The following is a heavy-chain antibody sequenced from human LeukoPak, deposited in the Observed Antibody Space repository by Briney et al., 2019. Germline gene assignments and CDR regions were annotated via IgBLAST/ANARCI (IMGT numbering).Heavy chain of an antibody. Sequence: SETLSLTCAVYGGSFTAYYWSVIRQPPGKGLEWIGEINHSGSINYNPSLKSRVTTSVDTSKNQFSLKLSSVTAADTAVYYCAMVVWGSYFDYWAREPWSPSPQ. J-gene: IGHJ4*02. V-gene: IGHV4-34*01. CDR2: INHSGSI. D-gene: IGHD3-16*01. CDR1: GGSFTAYY. CDR3: AMVVWGSYFDY.